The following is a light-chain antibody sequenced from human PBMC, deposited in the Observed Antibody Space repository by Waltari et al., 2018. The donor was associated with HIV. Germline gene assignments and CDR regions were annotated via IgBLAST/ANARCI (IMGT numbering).Light chain of an antibody. J-gene: IGLJ3*02. CDR2: DVS. Sequence: QSALTPPAPVSGSPGPSITISCTGTSSDVVGYHYVSWYQQHPGKAPQLMIYDVSKRPSGVSNRFSGSKSGNTASLTISGLQAEDEADYYCCSYAGSSTWVFGGGTKLTVL. CDR3: CSYAGSSTWV. CDR1: SSDVVGYHY. V-gene: IGLV2-23*02.